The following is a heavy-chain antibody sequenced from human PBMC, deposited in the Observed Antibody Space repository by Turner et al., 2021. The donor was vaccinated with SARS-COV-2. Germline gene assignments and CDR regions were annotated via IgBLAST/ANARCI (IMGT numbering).Heavy chain of an antibody. J-gene: IGHJ4*02. Sequence: VQLVESGGGVVQPGRSLRLFCAASGFTFDDYAMNWVRQAPGKGLEWVSGISWNSGSIGYADSVKGRFTISRDNAKNSLYLQMNSLRAEDTALYYCAKGSGYSYELGFDDWGQGTLVTVSS. D-gene: IGHD5-18*01. CDR3: AKGSGYSYELGFDD. CDR1: GFTFDDYA. CDR2: ISWNSGSI. V-gene: IGHV3-9*01.